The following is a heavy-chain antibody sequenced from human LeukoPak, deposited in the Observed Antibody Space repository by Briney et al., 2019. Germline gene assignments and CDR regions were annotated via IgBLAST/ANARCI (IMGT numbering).Heavy chain of an antibody. D-gene: IGHD2-2*02. J-gene: IGHJ4*02. V-gene: IGHV1-8*01. CDR1: GYTFTSYD. Sequence: GASVKVSCKASGYTFTSYDINWVRQATGQGLEGMGWMNPNSGNTGYAQKFQGRVTMTRNTSISTAYMELSSLRSEDTAVYYCARGIGYCSSTSCYTDYWGQGTLVTVSS. CDR3: ARGIGYCSSTSCYTDY. CDR2: MNPNSGNT.